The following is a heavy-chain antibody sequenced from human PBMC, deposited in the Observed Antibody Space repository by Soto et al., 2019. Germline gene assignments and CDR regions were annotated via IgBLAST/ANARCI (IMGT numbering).Heavy chain of an antibody. D-gene: IGHD3-22*01. J-gene: IGHJ6*02. CDR3: ARQVVIKYYYYGMDV. V-gene: IGHV1-69*13. Sequence: SVKVSCKASGGAFSSDAISWVRQAPGQGLEWMGGIIPIFGTANYAQKFQGRVTITADESTSTAYMELSSLRSEDTAVYYCARQVVIKYYYYGMDVWGQGTTVTVSS. CDR1: GGAFSSDA. CDR2: IIPIFGTA.